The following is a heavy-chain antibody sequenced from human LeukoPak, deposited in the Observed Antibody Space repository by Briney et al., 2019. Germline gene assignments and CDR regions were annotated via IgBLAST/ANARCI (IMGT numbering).Heavy chain of an antibody. Sequence: ASVKVSCKTSGYTFTNYGLSWVRQAPGQGLWWMGWINAYNGNTNYAQKLQGRVTMTRDMSTSTVYMKLSSLRSEDTAVYYCARVGWERRVDYYFDYWGQGTLVTVSS. CDR1: GYTFTNYG. CDR2: INAYNGNT. CDR3: ARVGWERRVDYYFDY. J-gene: IGHJ4*02. D-gene: IGHD1-26*01. V-gene: IGHV1-18*01.